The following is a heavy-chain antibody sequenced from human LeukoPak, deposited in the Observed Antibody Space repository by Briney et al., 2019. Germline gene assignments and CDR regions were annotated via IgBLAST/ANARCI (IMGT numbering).Heavy chain of an antibody. CDR3: ARGERGIAVAGTAWYFDY. CDR1: GGSISSYY. D-gene: IGHD6-19*01. J-gene: IGHJ4*02. CDR2: IYYSGST. Sequence: SETPSLTCTVSGGSISSYYWSWIRQPPGKGLEWIGYIYYSGSTNYNPSLKSRVTISVDTSKNQFSLKLSSVTAADTAVYYCARGERGIAVAGTAWYFDYWGQGTLVTVSS. V-gene: IGHV4-59*01.